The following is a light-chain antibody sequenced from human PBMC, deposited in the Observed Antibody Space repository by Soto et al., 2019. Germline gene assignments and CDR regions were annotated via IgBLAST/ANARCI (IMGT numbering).Light chain of an antibody. CDR1: QSVGTS. Sequence: EIVMTQNPATLSVSPGQRVTLSCRASQSVGTSIAWYQQKPGQAPRLLIYGASTRATGVPARFSGSGSGTAFTLTISSLQSEDFANYYCQQYYNWPPFTFGQGTIVDVK. V-gene: IGKV3-15*01. J-gene: IGKJ3*01. CDR2: GAS. CDR3: QQYYNWPPFT.